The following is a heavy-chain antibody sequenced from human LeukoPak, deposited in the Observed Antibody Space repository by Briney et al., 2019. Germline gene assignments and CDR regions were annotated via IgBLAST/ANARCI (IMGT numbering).Heavy chain of an antibody. CDR2: INPSGGST. D-gene: IGHD1-26*01. CDR1: GYTLTELS. CDR3: ASGTWEVDY. J-gene: IGHJ4*02. V-gene: IGHV1-46*01. Sequence: ASVKVSCKVPGYTLTELSMHWVRQAPGQGLEWMGIINPSGGSTSYAQKFQGRVTMTRDTSTSTVYMELSSLRSEDTAVYYCASGTWEVDYWGQGTLVTVSS.